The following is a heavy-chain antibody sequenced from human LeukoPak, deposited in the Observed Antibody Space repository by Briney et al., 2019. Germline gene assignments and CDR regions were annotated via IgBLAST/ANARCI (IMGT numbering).Heavy chain of an antibody. V-gene: IGHV3-23*01. CDR1: GLTFSSYA. CDR3: AKALYDCSSTSCYRAPDDAFDI. CDR2: ISGSGGTT. J-gene: IGHJ3*02. D-gene: IGHD2-2*01. Sequence: GGSLRLSCAASGLTFSSYAMSWVRQAPGKGLEWVSVISGSGGTTYYADSVKGRFTISRDNSKNTLYLQMNSLRAEDTAVYYCAKALYDCSSTSCYRAPDDAFDIWGQGTMVTVSS.